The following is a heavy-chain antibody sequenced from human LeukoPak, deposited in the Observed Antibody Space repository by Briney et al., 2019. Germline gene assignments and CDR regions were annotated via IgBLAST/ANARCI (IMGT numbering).Heavy chain of an antibody. V-gene: IGHV3-30*02. CDR2: IRYDGSNK. D-gene: IGHD2-2*01. J-gene: IGHJ6*03. CDR3: AKVHGEGYCSSTSCRYYYYMDV. Sequence: GGSLRLSCAASGFTFSSYGMHWVRQAPGKGLEWVAFIRYDGSNKYYADSVKGRFTISRDNSKNTLYLQMNSLRAEDTAVYYCAKVHGEGYCSSTSCRYYYYMDVWGKGTTVTVSS. CDR1: GFTFSSYG.